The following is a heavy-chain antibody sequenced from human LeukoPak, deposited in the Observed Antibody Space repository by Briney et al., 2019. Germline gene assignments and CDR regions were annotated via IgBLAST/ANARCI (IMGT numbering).Heavy chain of an antibody. Sequence: GGSLRLSCAASGFTFSSYAMSWVRQAPGKGLEWVSAISGSGGSTYYADSVKGRFTIPRDNSKNTLYLQMNSLRAEDTAVYYCAKGQGVNYYDSDWFDPWGQGTLVTVSS. CDR3: AKGQGVNYYDSDWFDP. CDR2: ISGSGGST. D-gene: IGHD3-22*01. V-gene: IGHV3-23*01. CDR1: GFTFSSYA. J-gene: IGHJ5*02.